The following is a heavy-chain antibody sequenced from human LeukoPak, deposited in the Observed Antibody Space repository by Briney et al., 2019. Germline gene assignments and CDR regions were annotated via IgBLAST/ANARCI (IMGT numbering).Heavy chain of an antibody. D-gene: IGHD3-22*01. V-gene: IGHV4-30-2*01. CDR1: GGSISSGGYS. Sequence: PSQTLSLTCAVSGGSISSGGYSWSWIRQPPGKGLEWIGYIYHSGSTYYNPSLKSRVTISVDRSKNQFSLKLSSVTAADTAVYYCARSGGYYYDSSGVPFDYWGQGTLVTVSS. CDR3: ARSGGYYYDSSGVPFDY. J-gene: IGHJ4*02. CDR2: IYHSGST.